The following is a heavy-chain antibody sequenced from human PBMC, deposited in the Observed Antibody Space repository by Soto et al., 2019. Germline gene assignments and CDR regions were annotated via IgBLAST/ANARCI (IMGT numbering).Heavy chain of an antibody. CDR1: GFTFSSYA. J-gene: IGHJ6*02. Sequence: GGSLRLSCAASGFTFSSYAMSWVRQAPGKGLEWVSAISGSGGSTYYADSVKGRFTISRDNSKNTLYLQMNSLRAEDTAVYYCAKVLGECQLLIYYYYGMDVWGQGTTVTVSS. V-gene: IGHV3-23*01. CDR3: AKVLGECQLLIYYYYGMDV. CDR2: ISGSGGST. D-gene: IGHD3-16*01.